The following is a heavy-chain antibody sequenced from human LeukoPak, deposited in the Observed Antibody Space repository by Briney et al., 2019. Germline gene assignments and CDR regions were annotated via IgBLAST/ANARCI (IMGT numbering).Heavy chain of an antibody. CDR3: AKGLGSGWLDWFDP. CDR2: ISWNSGSI. Sequence: GRSLRLSCAASGFTFDDYAMHWVRQAPGKGLEWVSGISWNSGSIGYADSVKGRFTISRDNAKNSLYLQMNSLRAEDMALYYCAKGLGSGWLDWFDPWGQGTLVTVSS. CDR1: GFTFDDYA. V-gene: IGHV3-9*03. D-gene: IGHD6-19*01. J-gene: IGHJ5*02.